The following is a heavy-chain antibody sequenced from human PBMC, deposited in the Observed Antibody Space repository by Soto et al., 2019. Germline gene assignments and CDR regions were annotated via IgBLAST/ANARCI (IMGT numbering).Heavy chain of an antibody. V-gene: IGHV3-11*01. Sequence: WGSLRLSCAASGFIFSDYYMTWIRQAPGKGLEWVSYISLSGGSIYYADSVKGRFTISRDNDKKSLYMQMNSLRAEDTAVYYCARGGYTGFIDYWGQADLVTASS. J-gene: IGHJ4*02. CDR2: ISLSGGSI. CDR1: GFIFSDYY. D-gene: IGHD5-18*01. CDR3: ARGGYTGFIDY.